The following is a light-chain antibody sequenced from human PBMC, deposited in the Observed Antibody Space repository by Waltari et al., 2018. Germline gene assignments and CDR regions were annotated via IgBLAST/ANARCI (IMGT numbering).Light chain of an antibody. J-gene: IGLJ3*02. Sequence: SYVLTQPPSVSVAPGQTATLTCGGKNIGDNGVKWYQQKAGQAPVLVVYDDRDRPSGIPERVFGSNSGNTATLTISRVEAGDEADYYCQVWDSDSDHWVFGAGTKLTVL. CDR1: NIGDNG. V-gene: IGLV3-21*02. CDR3: QVWDSDSDHWV. CDR2: DDR.